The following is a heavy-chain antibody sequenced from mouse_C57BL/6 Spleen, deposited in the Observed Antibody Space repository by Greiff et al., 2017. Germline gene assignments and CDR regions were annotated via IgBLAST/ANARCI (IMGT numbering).Heavy chain of an antibody. CDR2: IDPSDSYT. V-gene: IGHV1-69*01. Sequence: VQLQQSGAELVMPGASVKLSCKASGYTFTSYWMHWVKQRPGQGLEWIGEIDPSDSYTNYNQKFKGKSTLTVDKSSSTAYMQLSSLTSEDSAVYYCARKGDYYGSSYYFDYWGQGTTLTVSS. J-gene: IGHJ2*01. D-gene: IGHD1-1*01. CDR1: GYTFTSYW. CDR3: ARKGDYYGSSYYFDY.